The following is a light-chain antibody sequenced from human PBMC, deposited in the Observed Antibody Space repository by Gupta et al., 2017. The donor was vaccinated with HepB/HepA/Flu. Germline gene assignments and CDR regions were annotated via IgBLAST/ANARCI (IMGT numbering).Light chain of an antibody. J-gene: IGKJ1*01. Sequence: DIVVTQSPDSLAVSLGERATINCTASRNLLYSANNRYSLAWYQQKPGQPPKLLIYWASTRESGVPDRFSGSGSGTDFTLTISSLQAEDVAVYYCQQYFNPPTWTFGQGTKVEIK. CDR1: RNLLYSANNRYS. CDR3: QQYFNPPTWT. V-gene: IGKV4-1*01. CDR2: WAS.